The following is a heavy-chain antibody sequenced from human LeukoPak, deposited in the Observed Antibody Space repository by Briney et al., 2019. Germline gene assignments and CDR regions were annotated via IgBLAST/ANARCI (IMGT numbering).Heavy chain of an antibody. CDR2: IYYSGST. CDR1: GGSVSSGSYY. V-gene: IGHV4-61*01. D-gene: IGHD6-13*01. Sequence: SETLSLTCTVSGGSVSSGSYYWSWIRQPPGKGLEWIGYIYYSGSTNYNPSLKSRVTISVDTSKNQFSLKLSSMTAADTAVYYCARVAAAGHFDYWGQGTLVTVSS. CDR3: ARVAAAGHFDY. J-gene: IGHJ4*02.